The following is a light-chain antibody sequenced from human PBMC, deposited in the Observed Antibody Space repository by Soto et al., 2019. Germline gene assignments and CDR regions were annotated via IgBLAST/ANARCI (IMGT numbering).Light chain of an antibody. CDR2: END. J-gene: IGLJ1*01. CDR1: SSNIGNDY. V-gene: IGLV1-51*02. Sequence: QCVLPQPPSVSAAPGGRGTISCSGSSSNIGNDYVSWYQQLPGTAPKLLIYENDKRPSGIPDRFSGSKSGTSATLGITGLQTGDEADYYCGTWDTSLSAAVFGTGTKVTV. CDR3: GTWDTSLSAAV.